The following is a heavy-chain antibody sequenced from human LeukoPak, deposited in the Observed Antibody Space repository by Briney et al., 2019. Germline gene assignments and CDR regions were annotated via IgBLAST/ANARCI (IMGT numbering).Heavy chain of an antibody. CDR2: INPSGGST. J-gene: IGHJ6*03. CDR3: ARGSEWSYYYYYYMDV. Sequence: GASVKVSCKASGYTFTSYYMHWVRQAPGQGLEWMGIINPSGGSTSYAQKFQGRVTMTRDTSTSTVYMELSSLRSEDTAVYYCARGSEWSYYYYYYMDVWGKGTTVTISS. D-gene: IGHD3-3*01. CDR1: GYTFTSYY. V-gene: IGHV1-46*01.